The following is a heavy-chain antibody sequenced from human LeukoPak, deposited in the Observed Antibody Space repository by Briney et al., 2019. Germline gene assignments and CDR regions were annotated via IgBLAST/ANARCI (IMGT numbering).Heavy chain of an antibody. V-gene: IGHV4-4*07. CDR3: ARVIIADFWSAYHRYYYYYMDV. CDR2: IYTSGST. D-gene: IGHD3-3*01. Sequence: SETLSLTCTVSGGSVSSYYWSWIRQPAGKGLEWIGRIYTSGSTNYNPSLKSRVTISVDMSKNQFSLKLSSVTAADTAVYYCARVIIADFWSAYHRYYYYYMDVWGKGTTVTVSS. CDR1: GGSVSSYY. J-gene: IGHJ6*03.